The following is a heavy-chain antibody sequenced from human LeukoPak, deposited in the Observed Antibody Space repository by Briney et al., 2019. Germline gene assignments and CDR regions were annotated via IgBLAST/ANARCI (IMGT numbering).Heavy chain of an antibody. CDR2: ISAYNGNT. CDR1: GYTFTSYG. V-gene: IGHV1-18*01. CDR3: ARDIKGQDDYYYYYTDV. D-gene: IGHD3-10*01. J-gene: IGHJ6*03. Sequence: GASVKVSCKASGYTFTSYGISWVRQAPGQGLEWMGWISAYNGNTNYAQKLQGRVTMTTDTSTSTAYMELRSLRSDDTAVYYCARDIKGQDDYYYYYTDVWGKGTTVTVSS.